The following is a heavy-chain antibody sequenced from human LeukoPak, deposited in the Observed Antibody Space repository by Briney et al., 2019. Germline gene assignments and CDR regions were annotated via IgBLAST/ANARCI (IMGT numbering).Heavy chain of an antibody. V-gene: IGHV3-7*01. CDR2: IKHEGSEK. Sequence: PGGSLRLSCAASGFTFNNYWMSWVCQAPGKGLEWVANIKHEGSEKYYVDSVKGRFTISRDNAKNSLYLQMNSLRAEDTAVYYCAREGYFDYWGQGTLVTVSS. CDR3: AREGYFDY. J-gene: IGHJ4*02. CDR1: GFTFNNYW.